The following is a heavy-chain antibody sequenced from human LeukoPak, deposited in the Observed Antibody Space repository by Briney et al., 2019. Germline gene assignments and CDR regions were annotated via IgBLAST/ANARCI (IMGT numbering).Heavy chain of an antibody. D-gene: IGHD3-10*01. CDR1: GGSFSGYY. J-gene: IGHJ4*02. Sequence: SETLSLTCAVYGGSFSGYYWSWIRQPPGKGLEWIGEINHSGSTNYNPSLKSRVTISVDTSKNQFSLKLSSVTAADTAVYYCARGPRNYYGSGRYYNNWGQGTLVTVSS. CDR3: ARGPRNYYGSGRYYNN. CDR2: INHSGST. V-gene: IGHV4-34*01.